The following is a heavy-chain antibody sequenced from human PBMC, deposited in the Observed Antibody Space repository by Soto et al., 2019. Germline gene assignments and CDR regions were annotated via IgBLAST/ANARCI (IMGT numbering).Heavy chain of an antibody. CDR3: KKFVYSSPPRGGY. CDR2: IRSKVNSYAT. J-gene: IGHJ4*02. D-gene: IGHD6-13*01. CDR1: GFTFSGSA. V-gene: IGHV3-73*01. Sequence: EVQLVESGGGLVQPGGSLKLSCAAAGFTFSGSAMHWVRQASGKGLEWVGRIRSKVNSYATAYAESVKGRFTISRDDSKYTAYLQMNSLKAEDTDVYFCKKFVYSSPPRGGYWGQGTLVTVSS.